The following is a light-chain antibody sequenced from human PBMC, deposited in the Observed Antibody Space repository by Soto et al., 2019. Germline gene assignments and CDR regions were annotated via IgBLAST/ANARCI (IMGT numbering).Light chain of an antibody. Sequence: QSALTQPPSVSGSPGQSITISCTGTSSDVGDYNYVSWYQQHPGKAPKLIIFEVSNRPSGVSNRFSGSKSGNTASLTISGLQAEDEADYYCTSYTTSSSTDVFGTGTKLTVL. CDR3: TSYTTSSSTDV. J-gene: IGLJ1*01. CDR1: SSDVGDYNY. V-gene: IGLV2-14*01. CDR2: EVS.